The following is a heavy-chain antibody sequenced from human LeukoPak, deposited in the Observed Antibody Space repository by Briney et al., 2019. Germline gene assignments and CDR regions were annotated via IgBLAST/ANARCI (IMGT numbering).Heavy chain of an antibody. J-gene: IGHJ3*02. CDR2: IYSGGST. CDR1: GFTFSTYN. V-gene: IGHV3-53*01. CDR3: ARAPEKYCGGDCYSGGAAFDI. Sequence: PGGSLRLSCAASGFTFSTYNMHWVRQAPGKGLEWVAVIYSGGSTYYADSVKGRFTISRDNSKNTLYLQMNSLRAEDTAVYYCARAPEKYCGGDCYSGGAAFDIWGQGTMVTVSS. D-gene: IGHD2-21*02.